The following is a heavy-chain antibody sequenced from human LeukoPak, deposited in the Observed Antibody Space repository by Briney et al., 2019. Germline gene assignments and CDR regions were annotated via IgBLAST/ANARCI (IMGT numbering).Heavy chain of an antibody. J-gene: IGHJ4*02. D-gene: IGHD3-16*02. CDR3: ARTRSLMITFGGVIGIDLFDY. Sequence: ASVTVSCKASGYTFTGYYMHWVRQARGPGLEWMGWINPNSGGTNYAQKFQGRVTMTRDTSISTAYMELSRLRSDDTAVYYCARTRSLMITFGGVIGIDLFDYWGQGTLVTVSS. CDR1: GYTFTGYY. V-gene: IGHV1-2*02. CDR2: INPNSGGT.